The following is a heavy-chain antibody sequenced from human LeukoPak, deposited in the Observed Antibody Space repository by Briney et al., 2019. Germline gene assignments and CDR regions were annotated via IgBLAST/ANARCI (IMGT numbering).Heavy chain of an antibody. Sequence: PGGSLRLSCAASGFTFSSYAMHWVRQAPGKGLEWVAVISYDGSNKYYADSVKGRFTISRDNSKNTLYLQMNSLRAEDTAVYYCARDRGSSIAAPCDAFDIWGQGTMVTVSS. D-gene: IGHD6-6*01. CDR1: GFTFSSYA. CDR3: ARDRGSSIAAPCDAFDI. J-gene: IGHJ3*02. V-gene: IGHV3-30-3*01. CDR2: ISYDGSNK.